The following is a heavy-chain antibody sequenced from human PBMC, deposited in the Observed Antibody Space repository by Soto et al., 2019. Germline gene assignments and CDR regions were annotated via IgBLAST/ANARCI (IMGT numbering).Heavy chain of an antibody. Sequence: SETLSLTCTVSGGSISSSSYYWGWIRQPPGKGLEWIGSIYYSGSTYYNPSLKSRVTISVDTSKNQFSLKLSSVTAADTAVYYCARRNYDFWSDYYYMDVWGKGTTVTVSS. CDR1: GGSISSSSYY. CDR2: IYYSGST. V-gene: IGHV4-39*01. D-gene: IGHD3-3*01. CDR3: ARRNYDFWSDYYYMDV. J-gene: IGHJ6*03.